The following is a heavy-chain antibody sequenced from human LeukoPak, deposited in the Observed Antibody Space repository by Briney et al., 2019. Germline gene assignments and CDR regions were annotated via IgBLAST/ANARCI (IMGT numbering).Heavy chain of an antibody. CDR3: ARDHSSSDDTYNWFDP. CDR1: GGTFSSYA. D-gene: IGHD6-6*01. V-gene: IGHV1-69*01. Sequence: RASVKVSCKASGGTFSSYAISWVRQAPGQGLEWMGGIIPIFGTANYAQKFQGRVTITADESTSTAYMELSSLRSEDTAVYYCARDHSSSDDTYNWFDPWGQGTLVTVSS. CDR2: IIPIFGTA. J-gene: IGHJ5*02.